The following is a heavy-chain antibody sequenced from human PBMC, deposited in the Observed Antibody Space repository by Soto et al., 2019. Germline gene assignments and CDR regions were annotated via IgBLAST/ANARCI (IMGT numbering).Heavy chain of an antibody. J-gene: IGHJ4*02. CDR1: GGSFSGYY. Sequence: KASETLSLTCAVYGGSFSGYYWSWIRQPPGKGLEWIGEINHSGSTNYNPSLKSRVTISVDTSKNQFSLKLSSVTAADTAVYYCARDGSRGWLRLGYFDYWGQGTLVTVSS. V-gene: IGHV4-34*01. CDR2: INHSGST. D-gene: IGHD5-12*01. CDR3: ARDGSRGWLRLGYFDY.